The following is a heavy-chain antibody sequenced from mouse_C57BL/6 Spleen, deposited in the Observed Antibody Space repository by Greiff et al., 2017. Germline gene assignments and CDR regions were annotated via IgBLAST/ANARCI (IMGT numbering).Heavy chain of an antibody. Sequence: QVQLQESGSELRSPGSSVKLSCKDFDSEVFPIAYMSWVRQKPGHGFEWIGGILPSIGRTIYGEKFEDKATLYADTLSNTAYLELNSLTSEDSAIYYCARDGNAGYPWFAYWGQGTLVTVSA. J-gene: IGHJ3*01. CDR3: ARDGNAGYPWFAY. D-gene: IGHD2-3*01. CDR2: ILPSIGRT. CDR1: DSEVFPIAY. V-gene: IGHV15-2*01.